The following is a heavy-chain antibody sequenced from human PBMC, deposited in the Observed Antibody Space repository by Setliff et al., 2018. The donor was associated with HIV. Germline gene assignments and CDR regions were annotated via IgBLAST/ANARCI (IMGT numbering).Heavy chain of an antibody. CDR3: ARDLHIVVVTAFHDAFDI. CDR1: GGSFGGYY. CDR2: INHSGST. V-gene: IGHV4-34*01. J-gene: IGHJ3*02. Sequence: PSETLSLTCAVYGGSFGGYYWSWIRQPPGKGLEWIGEINHSGSTNYNPSLKSRVTISVDTSKNQFSLKLSSVTAADTAVYYCARDLHIVVVTAFHDAFDIWGQGTMVTVS. D-gene: IGHD2-21*02.